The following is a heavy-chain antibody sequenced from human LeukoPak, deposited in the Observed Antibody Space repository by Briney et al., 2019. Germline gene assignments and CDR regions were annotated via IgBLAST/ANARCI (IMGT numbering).Heavy chain of an antibody. V-gene: IGHV3-30*04. J-gene: IGHJ6*02. CDR2: ISYDGNTK. CDR3: ARRIAAAATGNYYSYGMDV. CDR1: GFTFTAYL. D-gene: IGHD6-13*01. Sequence: GGSLRLSCAASGFTFTAYLIHWVRQAPGKGLEWVTVISYDGNTKYYADSVKGRFTISRDNSNNTLYLQMNSLRAEDTALYYCARRIAAAATGNYYSYGMDVWGQGTTVTVSS.